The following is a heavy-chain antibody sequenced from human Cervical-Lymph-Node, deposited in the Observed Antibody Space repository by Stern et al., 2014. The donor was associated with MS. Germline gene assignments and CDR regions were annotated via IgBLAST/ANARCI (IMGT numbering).Heavy chain of an antibody. D-gene: IGHD3-10*01. Sequence: VQLEESGAEVKKPWASVKVSCKASGYTFTDHNMHWVRQAPGPGLEWMGRINPNSGGTNYAQKFQGRVTMTRDTSINTAYMELSSLRANDTAVYYCARGYYGYLDYWGQGTLVTVSS. CDR2: INPNSGGT. J-gene: IGHJ4*02. CDR1: GYTFTDHN. CDR3: ARGYYGYLDY. V-gene: IGHV1-2*06.